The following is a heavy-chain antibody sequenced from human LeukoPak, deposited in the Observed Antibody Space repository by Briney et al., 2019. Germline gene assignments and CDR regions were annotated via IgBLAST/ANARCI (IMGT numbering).Heavy chain of an antibody. CDR2: IYYGGST. V-gene: IGHV4-30-4*08. D-gene: IGHD5-18*01. Sequence: PSETLSLTCTVSGGSISSGDYYWSWIRQPPGKGLEWIGYIYYGGSTYYNPSLKSRVTISVDTSKNQFSLKLSSVTAADTAVYYCAGSYGHYYYYYMDVWGKGTTVTVSS. CDR3: AGSYGHYYYYYMDV. J-gene: IGHJ6*03. CDR1: GGSISSGDYY.